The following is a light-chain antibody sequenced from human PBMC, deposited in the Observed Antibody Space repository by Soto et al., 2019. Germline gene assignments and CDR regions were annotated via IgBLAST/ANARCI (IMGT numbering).Light chain of an antibody. CDR2: GAS. Sequence: EIVLTQSPSTLSLSPVERATLSCSASQSVSSSYLAWYQQKPGQAPRLLIYGASSRATGIPDRFSGSGSGTDFTLTISRLEPEDFAVYYCQQYGSSPWTFGQGTKVDIK. V-gene: IGKV3-20*01. J-gene: IGKJ1*01. CDR3: QQYGSSPWT. CDR1: QSVSSSY.